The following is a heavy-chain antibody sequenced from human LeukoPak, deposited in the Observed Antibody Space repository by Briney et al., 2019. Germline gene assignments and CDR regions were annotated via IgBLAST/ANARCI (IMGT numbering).Heavy chain of an antibody. Sequence: ASVKVSCKASGGTFSSYATSWVRQAPGQGLEWMGGIIPIFGTANYAQKFQGRVTITADESTSTAYMELSSLRSEDTAVYYCAGAYDYVWGSYRYTFDYWGQGTLVTVSS. J-gene: IGHJ4*02. D-gene: IGHD3-16*02. CDR2: IIPIFGTA. CDR1: GGTFSSYA. CDR3: AGAYDYVWGSYRYTFDY. V-gene: IGHV1-69*13.